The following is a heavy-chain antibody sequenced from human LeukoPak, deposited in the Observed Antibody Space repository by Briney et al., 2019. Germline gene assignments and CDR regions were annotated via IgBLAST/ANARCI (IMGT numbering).Heavy chain of an antibody. CDR1: GYTFTSYY. CDR3: ARAGYDILTGYRRPFDY. V-gene: IGHV1-46*01. Sequence: ASVKVSCKASGYTFTSYYMHWVRQAPGQGLEWMGITNPSGGSTSYAQKFQGRVTMTRDTSTSTVYMELSSLRSEDTAVYYCARAGYDILTGYRRPFDYWGQGTLVTVSS. CDR2: TNPSGGST. D-gene: IGHD3-9*01. J-gene: IGHJ4*02.